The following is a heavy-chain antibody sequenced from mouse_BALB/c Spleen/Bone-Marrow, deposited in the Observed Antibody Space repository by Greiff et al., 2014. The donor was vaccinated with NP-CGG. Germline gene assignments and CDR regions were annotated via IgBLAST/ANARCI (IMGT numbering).Heavy chain of an antibody. V-gene: IGHV1S29*02. J-gene: IGHJ3*01. CDR1: GYTFTAYN. Sequence: EVKLMESGPELVKPGASVKISCKASGYTFTAYNMHWVKQSHGRSLEWIGYIYPYNGGTGYNQKFKSKATLTVDNSSSTAYMELRSLTSEDSAVYYCARGWLLSWFAYWGQGTLVTVSA. CDR2: IYPYNGGT. CDR3: ARGWLLSWFAY. D-gene: IGHD2-3*01.